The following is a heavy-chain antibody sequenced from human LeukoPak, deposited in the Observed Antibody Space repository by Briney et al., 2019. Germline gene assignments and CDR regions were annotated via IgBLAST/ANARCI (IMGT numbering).Heavy chain of an antibody. CDR3: ARGYCSGGSCWFYFHP. D-gene: IGHD2-15*01. CDR2: INHSGST. Sequence: KASETLSLTCAVYGGSFSGYYWSWIRQPPGKGLEWVGEINHSGSTKYNPSLKSRVTISVDTPKNQFSLKLSSVTAADTAVYYCARGYCSGGSCWFYFHPWGQGTLVTVSS. J-gene: IGHJ5*02. V-gene: IGHV4-34*01. CDR1: GGSFSGYY.